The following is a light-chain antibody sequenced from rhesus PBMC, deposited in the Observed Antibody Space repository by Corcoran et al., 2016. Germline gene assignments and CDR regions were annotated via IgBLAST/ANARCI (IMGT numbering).Light chain of an antibody. Sequence: EIVMTQSPATLSSSSGERATLSRRASQTCSRRLAWYQQKPVQAPRLLIYDAPSRVTGIPDRFSGSGSGTDFTLTLSSLEPEDVGVYFCQQGSNWSDSFGQGTKVEIK. CDR3: QQGSNWSDS. CDR2: DAP. V-gene: IGKV3-17*01. J-gene: IGKJ2*01. CDR1: QTCSRR.